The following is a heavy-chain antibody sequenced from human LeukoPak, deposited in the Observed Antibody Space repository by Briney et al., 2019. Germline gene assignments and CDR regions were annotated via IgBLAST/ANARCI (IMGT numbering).Heavy chain of an antibody. CDR2: IKSKIDGGTT. J-gene: IGHJ4*02. Sequence: GGSLRLSCAASGFSFTNAWMTWVRQAPGKGLEWVGRIKSKIDGGTTDYAAPVKGRFTISRDDSKNTLYLQMNSLQTEDTALYYCRYSVSDYWGQGTLVTVSS. D-gene: IGHD4-11*01. CDR3: RYSVSDY. V-gene: IGHV3-15*01. CDR1: GFSFTNAW.